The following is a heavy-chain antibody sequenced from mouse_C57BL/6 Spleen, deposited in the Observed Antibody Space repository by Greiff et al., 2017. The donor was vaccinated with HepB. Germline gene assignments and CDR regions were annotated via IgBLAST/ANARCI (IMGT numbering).Heavy chain of an antibody. CDR1: GYTFTSYG. J-gene: IGHJ2*01. Sequence: QVQLQQSGAELARPGASVKLSCKASGYTFTSYGISWVKQRTGQGLEWIGEIYPRSGNTYYNEKFKGKATLTADKSSSTAYMELRSLTYEDSAVYVCARGLLYDGYYGAYWGEGTTLTDSS. D-gene: IGHD2-3*01. V-gene: IGHV1-81*01. CDR3: ARGLLYDGYYGAY. CDR2: IYPRSGNT.